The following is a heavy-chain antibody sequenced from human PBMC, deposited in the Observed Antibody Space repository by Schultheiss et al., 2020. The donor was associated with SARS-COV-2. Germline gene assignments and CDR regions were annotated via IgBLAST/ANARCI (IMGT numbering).Heavy chain of an antibody. D-gene: IGHD1-26*01. CDR1: GFTVSSNY. J-gene: IGHJ1*01. CDR3: ARGGYSGSYYAVDTHEYFQH. CDR2: IYSGGST. Sequence: GGSLRLSCAASGFTVSSNYMSWVRQAPGKGLEWVSVIYSGGSTYYADSVKGRFTISRDNSKNTLYLQMNSLRAEDTAVYYCARGGYSGSYYAVDTHEYFQHWGQGTLVTVSS. V-gene: IGHV3-53*05.